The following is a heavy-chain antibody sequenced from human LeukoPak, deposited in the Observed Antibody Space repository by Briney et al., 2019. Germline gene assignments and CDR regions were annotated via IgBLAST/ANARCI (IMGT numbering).Heavy chain of an antibody. D-gene: IGHD2-15*01. J-gene: IGHJ6*04. Sequence: SETLSLTSADHGGSFSGYYWSWIRQPPGKGLEWIGEINHIGSTNYNPSLTSRVTISVDTSKSQFSLRVSSVTAADTAVYYCASRYCSGGSCYLSYYGMDVWGKGTTVTVSS. CDR1: GGSFSGYY. CDR2: INHIGST. V-gene: IGHV4-34*01. CDR3: ASRYCSGGSCYLSYYGMDV.